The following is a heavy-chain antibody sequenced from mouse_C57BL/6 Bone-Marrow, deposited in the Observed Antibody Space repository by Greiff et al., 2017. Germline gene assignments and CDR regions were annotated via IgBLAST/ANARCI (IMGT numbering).Heavy chain of an antibody. CDR2: ISGGGGNT. CDR3: ARHEGSSGYAMDY. J-gene: IGHJ4*01. D-gene: IGHD1-1*01. CDR1: GFTFSSYT. Sequence: EVKVEESGGGLVKPGGSLKLSCAASGFTFSSYTMSWVRQTPEKRLEWVATISGGGGNTYYPDSVKGRFTISRDNAKNTLYLQMSSLRSEDTALYYCARHEGSSGYAMDYWGQGTSVTVSS. V-gene: IGHV5-9*01.